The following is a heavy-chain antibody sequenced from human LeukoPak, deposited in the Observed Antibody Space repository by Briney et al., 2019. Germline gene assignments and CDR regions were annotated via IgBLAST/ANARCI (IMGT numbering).Heavy chain of an antibody. Sequence: ASVKVSCKASGYTFTSYGISWVRQAPGQGLEWMGGIIPIFGTANYAQKFQGRVTITADESTSTAYMELSSLRSEDTAVYYCARTHGDYAEPVNWFDPWGQGTLVTVSS. J-gene: IGHJ5*02. CDR2: IIPIFGTA. CDR1: GYTFTSYG. CDR3: ARTHGDYAEPVNWFDP. V-gene: IGHV1-69*13. D-gene: IGHD4-17*01.